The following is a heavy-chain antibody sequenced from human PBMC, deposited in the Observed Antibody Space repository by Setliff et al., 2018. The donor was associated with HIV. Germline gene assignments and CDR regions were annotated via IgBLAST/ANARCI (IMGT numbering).Heavy chain of an antibody. J-gene: IGHJ4*02. D-gene: IGHD3-3*01. Sequence: SETLSLTCTVSGGSISSGRSYCNWIRQHPGKGLEFIGYIYYIGRTFYNPSLNSRISISVDMSKNKFSLKLSSLTAADTAVYYCARGGLGVVTSFDSWGPGTLVTVSS. V-gene: IGHV4-31*03. CDR1: GGSISSGRSY. CDR2: IYYIGRT. CDR3: ARGGLGVVTSFDS.